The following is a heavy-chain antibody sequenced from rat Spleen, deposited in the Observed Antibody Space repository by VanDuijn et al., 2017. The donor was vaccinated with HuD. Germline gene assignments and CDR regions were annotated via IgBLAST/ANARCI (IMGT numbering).Heavy chain of an antibody. J-gene: IGHJ2*01. CDR1: GLSFSNYD. V-gene: IGHV5-25*01. Sequence: EVQLVESGGGAVQPGRSMKLSCAASGLSFSNYDMAWVRQAPTKGLEWVASISYDGTATYYRDSVKVRFTLSRDNAKSTLYLQMGSLRSEDTATYYCTRGTYFRHWGQGVMVTVSS. D-gene: IGHD4-6*01. CDR2: ISYDGTAT. CDR3: TRGTYFRH.